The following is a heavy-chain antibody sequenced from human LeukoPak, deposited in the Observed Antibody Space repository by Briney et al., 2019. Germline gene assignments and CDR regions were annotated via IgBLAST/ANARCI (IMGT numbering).Heavy chain of an antibody. CDR3: AKDLRPDGVYDFDY. CDR2: IIGNSAIT. D-gene: IGHD5/OR15-5a*01. J-gene: IGHJ4*02. V-gene: IGHV3-23*01. CDR1: GFTFSTYA. Sequence: GGSLRLSCAASGFTFSTYAMNWVRQAPGKGLEWVSVIIGNSAITHYADSVKGRFTISRDDSKNTLYLQMNSLRAEDTAVYYCAKDLRPDGVYDFDYWGQGTLVTVS.